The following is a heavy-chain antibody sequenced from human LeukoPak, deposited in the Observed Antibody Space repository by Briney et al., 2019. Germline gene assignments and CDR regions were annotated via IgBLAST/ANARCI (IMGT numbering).Heavy chain of an antibody. J-gene: IGHJ3*02. CDR3: AKDAGVAPGAFDI. Sequence: GGSLRLSCAASGFTFSSYGMHWVRQAPGKGLEWVAFIRYDGSNKYYADSVKGRFTISRDNSKNTLYLQMNSLRAEDTAVYYCAKDAGVAPGAFDIWGQGTMVTVSS. CDR2: IRYDGSNK. CDR1: GFTFSSYG. D-gene: IGHD7-27*01. V-gene: IGHV3-30*02.